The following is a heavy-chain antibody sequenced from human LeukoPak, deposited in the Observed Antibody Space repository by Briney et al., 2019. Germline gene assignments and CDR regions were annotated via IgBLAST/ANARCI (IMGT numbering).Heavy chain of an antibody. J-gene: IGHJ4*02. D-gene: IGHD3-16*02. CDR1: GYIFTGYY. CDR3: ARTYDYVWGSYRSYYFDY. Sequence: TSVKVSCKASGYIFTGYYMHWVRQAPGQGLEWMGWINPDNGDTSYAQMLQARVTMTRDTSISTAYMELSSLRSDDTAVYYCARTYDYVWGSYRSYYFDYWGQGTLVTVSS. V-gene: IGHV1-2*02. CDR2: INPDNGDT.